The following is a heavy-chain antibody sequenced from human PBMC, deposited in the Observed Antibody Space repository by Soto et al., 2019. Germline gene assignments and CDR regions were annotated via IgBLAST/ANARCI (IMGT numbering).Heavy chain of an antibody. CDR2: ISGNGGRI. Sequence: AGGSLRLSCAASGFTFSSYALTWVRQAPGKGLEWVSAISGNGGRISYADSVKGRFTISRDNSKNTLYLQLHSLRAEDTALYYCARETYRGFYFDYWGQGTLVTVSS. D-gene: IGHD4-4*01. V-gene: IGHV3-23*01. J-gene: IGHJ4*02. CDR3: ARETYRGFYFDY. CDR1: GFTFSSYA.